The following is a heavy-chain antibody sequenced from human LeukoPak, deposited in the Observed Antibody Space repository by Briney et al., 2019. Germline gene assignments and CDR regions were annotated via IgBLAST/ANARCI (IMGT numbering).Heavy chain of an antibody. CDR3: ARDRYDSSGYYKD. CDR1: RGTFSSYA. V-gene: IGHV1-69*05. D-gene: IGHD3-22*01. J-gene: IGHJ4*02. Sequence: GASVKVSCKDSRGTFSSYAISWVRQAPGQGLEWMGRIIPIFGTANYAQKFQGRVTITTDESTSTAYMELSSLRSEDTAVYYCARDRYDSSGYYKDWGQGTLVTVSS. CDR2: IIPIFGTA.